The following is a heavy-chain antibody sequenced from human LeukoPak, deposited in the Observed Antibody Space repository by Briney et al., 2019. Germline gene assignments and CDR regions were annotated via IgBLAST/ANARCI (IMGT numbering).Heavy chain of an antibody. J-gene: IGHJ4*02. CDR2: ISSSGSTI. V-gene: IGHV3-48*03. D-gene: IGHD6-13*01. CDR1: GFTFSSYE. CDR3: AREPGIAAALDY. Sequence: GGSLRLSCAASGFTFSSYEMNWVRQAPGKGLEWASYISSSGSTIYYADSVKGRFTISRDNAKNSLYLQMNSLRAEDTAVYYCAREPGIAAALDYWGQGTLVTVSS.